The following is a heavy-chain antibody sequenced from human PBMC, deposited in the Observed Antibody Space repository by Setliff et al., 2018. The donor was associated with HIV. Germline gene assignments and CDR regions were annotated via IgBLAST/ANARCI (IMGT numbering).Heavy chain of an antibody. CDR1: GYTFSTYW. V-gene: IGHV5-51*01. D-gene: IGHD4-17*01. CDR3: ATLDPNYGDYCNY. Sequence: PGESLKISCKASGYTFSTYWIGWVRQKPGKGLEYMGIIYTGDSDARYSPSFQGQVTFSADKSISTAYLHWSSLKASDTAIYYCATLDPNYGDYCNYWGQGTLVTVSS. J-gene: IGHJ4*02. CDR2: IYTGDSDA.